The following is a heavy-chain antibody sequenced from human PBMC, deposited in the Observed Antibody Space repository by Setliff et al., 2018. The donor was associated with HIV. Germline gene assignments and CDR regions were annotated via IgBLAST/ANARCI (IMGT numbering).Heavy chain of an antibody. D-gene: IGHD2-15*01. V-gene: IGHV4-34*01. CDR3: ARGGLGVVGAIDY. CDR1: GGSFSGYY. J-gene: IGHJ4*02. Sequence: KASETLSLTCAVYGGSFSGYYWTWIRQPPGRGLEWIGEIIHSGGTNYNRSLKSRVTISVDTSKNQFSLNLSSVTAADTAVYYCARGGLGVVGAIDYWSQGTLVTVPS. CDR2: IIHSGGT.